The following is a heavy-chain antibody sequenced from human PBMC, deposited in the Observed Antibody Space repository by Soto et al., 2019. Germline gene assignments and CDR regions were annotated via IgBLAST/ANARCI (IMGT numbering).Heavy chain of an antibody. CDR1: GFTFSNAW. CDR2: IKSKTDGGTT. V-gene: IGHV3-15*01. CDR3: LGELSLYSYWIY. D-gene: IGHD3-16*02. Sequence: GGSLRLSCAASGFTFSNAWMSWVRQAPGKGLEWVGRIKSKTDGGTTEDAAPVRGRFTISSADSKNTLYLQMNSLKTEDAAVYYCLGELSLYSYWIYWGQGTLVTVSS. J-gene: IGHJ4*02.